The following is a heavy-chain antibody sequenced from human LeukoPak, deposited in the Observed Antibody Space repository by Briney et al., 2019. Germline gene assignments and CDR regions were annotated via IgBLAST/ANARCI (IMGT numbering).Heavy chain of an antibody. J-gene: IGHJ3*02. CDR3: ARAWLLGAFDI. CDR2: IYYSGST. D-gene: IGHD2-21*02. Sequence: SETLSLTCTVSGGSIGSYYWSWIRQPPGKGLEWIGYIYYSGSTNYNPSLKSRVTISVDTSKNQFSLKLSSVTAADTAVYYCARAWLLGAFDIWGQGTMVTVSS. CDR1: GGSIGSYY. V-gene: IGHV4-59*01.